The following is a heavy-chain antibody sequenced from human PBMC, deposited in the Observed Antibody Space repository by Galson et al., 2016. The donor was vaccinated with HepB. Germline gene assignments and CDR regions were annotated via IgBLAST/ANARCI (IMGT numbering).Heavy chain of an antibody. J-gene: IGHJ5*02. CDR2: ISALHNQI. D-gene: IGHD3-10*01. V-gene: IGHV3-23*01. CDR1: GFTFSSYG. Sequence: SLRLSCAGTGFTFSSYGMSWVRQAPGKGLEWVSVISALHNQIYYADSVRGRFTISRDNSKSRLFLQMSSLRAEDTAMYYCVISVLGISTGPFDHWGQGTLVVVSS. CDR3: VISVLGISTGPFDH.